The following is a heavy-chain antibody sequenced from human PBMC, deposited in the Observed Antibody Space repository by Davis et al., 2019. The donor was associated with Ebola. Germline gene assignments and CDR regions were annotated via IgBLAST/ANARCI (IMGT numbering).Heavy chain of an antibody. Sequence: ASVKVSCKASGYTFTSYGISWVRQAPGQGLEWMGWISAYNGNTNYAQKLQGRVTMTTDTSTSTAYMELRSLRSDDTAVYYCARPSDTGVGATNAFDIWGQGTMVTVSS. CDR2: ISAYNGNT. D-gene: IGHD1-26*01. V-gene: IGHV1-18*01. CDR3: ARPSDTGVGATNAFDI. CDR1: GYTFTSYG. J-gene: IGHJ3*02.